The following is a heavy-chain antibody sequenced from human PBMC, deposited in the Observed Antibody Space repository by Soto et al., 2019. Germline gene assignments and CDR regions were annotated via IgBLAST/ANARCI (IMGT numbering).Heavy chain of an antibody. CDR2: IIPILGIA. CDR3: ASANPQRGSGVLFDY. Sequence: QVQLVQSGAEVKKPGSSVKVSCKASGGTFSSYTISWVRQAPGQGLEWMGRIIPILGIANYAQKFQGRVTITADKSTSTAYMELSSLRSEDTAVYYCASANPQRGSGVLFDYWGQGTLVTVSS. V-gene: IGHV1-69*02. CDR1: GGTFSSYT. J-gene: IGHJ4*02. D-gene: IGHD2-8*01.